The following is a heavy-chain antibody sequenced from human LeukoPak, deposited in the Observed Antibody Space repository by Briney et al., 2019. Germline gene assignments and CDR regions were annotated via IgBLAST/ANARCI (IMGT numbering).Heavy chain of an antibody. V-gene: IGHV3-53*01. Sequence: GGSLRLSCAASGFTFSSNYMSWVRQAPGKGLEWVSVIYSGGSTYYADSVEGRFTISRDNAGNTLYLQMNSLRADDTAVYYCARSNSWISYFDSWGPGTLVTVSS. D-gene: IGHD6-13*01. CDR3: ARSNSWISYFDS. J-gene: IGHJ4*02. CDR2: IYSGGST. CDR1: GFTFSSNY.